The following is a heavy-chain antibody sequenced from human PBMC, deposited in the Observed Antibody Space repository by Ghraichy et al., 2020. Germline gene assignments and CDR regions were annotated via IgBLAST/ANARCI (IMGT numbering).Heavy chain of an antibody. CDR1: GFTFSSYS. CDR2: ISSSSSYI. J-gene: IGHJ4*02. D-gene: IGHD1-1*01. Sequence: GESLNISCAASGFTFSSYSMNWVRQAPGKGLECVSSISSSSSYIYYADSVKGRFTISRDNAKNSLYLQMNSLRAEDTAVYYCARDEDDWKTRHPFDYWGQGTLVTVSS. CDR3: ARDEDDWKTRHPFDY. V-gene: IGHV3-21*01.